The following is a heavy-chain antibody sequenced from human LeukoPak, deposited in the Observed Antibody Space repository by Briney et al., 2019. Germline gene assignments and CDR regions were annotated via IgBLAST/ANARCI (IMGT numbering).Heavy chain of an antibody. Sequence: GGSLRLACAASGITFSSYAMSWDRQAPGKGLEWVSGISGSGGRTYYADSVKGRFTISRDNSKNRMYLQMNSLRAEDTAVYHCAKGGFGFGELKFDYWGQGTLVTVSS. D-gene: IGHD3-10*01. V-gene: IGHV3-23*01. J-gene: IGHJ4*02. CDR1: GITFSSYA. CDR3: AKGGFGFGELKFDY. CDR2: ISGSGGRT.